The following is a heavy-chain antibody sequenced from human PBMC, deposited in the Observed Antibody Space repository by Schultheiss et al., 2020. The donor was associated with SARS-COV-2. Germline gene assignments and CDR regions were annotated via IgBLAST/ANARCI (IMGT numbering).Heavy chain of an antibody. D-gene: IGHD4-17*01. J-gene: IGHJ6*02. CDR3: ARTVTTDFNYYGMDV. Sequence: SQTLSLTCTVSGGSISSYYWSWIRQPPGKGLEWIGRIYTSGSTNYNPSLKSRVTMSVDTSKNQFSLKLSSVTAADTAVYYCARTVTTDFNYYGMDVWGQGTTVTVSS. V-gene: IGHV4-4*07. CDR2: IYTSGST. CDR1: GGSISSYY.